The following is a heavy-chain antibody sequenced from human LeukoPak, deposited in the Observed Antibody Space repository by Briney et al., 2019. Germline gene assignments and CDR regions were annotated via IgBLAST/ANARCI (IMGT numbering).Heavy chain of an antibody. D-gene: IGHD3-3*01. V-gene: IGHV3-23*01. CDR1: GFTFSDYY. CDR2: ISGSGGST. J-gene: IGHJ4*02. CDR3: AKDRKRITIFGVVIISNPNSLDY. Sequence: GGSLRLSCAASGFTFSDYYMSWVRQAPGKGLEWVSAISGSGGSTYYADSVKGRFTISRDNSKNTLYLQMNSLRAEDTAVYYCAKDRKRITIFGVVIISNPNSLDYWGQGTLVTVSS.